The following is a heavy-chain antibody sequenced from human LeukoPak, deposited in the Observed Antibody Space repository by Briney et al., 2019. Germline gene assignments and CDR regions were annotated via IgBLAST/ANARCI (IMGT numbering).Heavy chain of an antibody. CDR3: ARGITTFGVAGYYFDY. CDR1: GDSIISSDYY. Sequence: SETLSLTCTVSGDSIISSDYYWGWVRQSPGRGLEWIGSMHLGGSTYYNPSLKSRATIFVDTSENQVSLNLNSVTAADTAVYHCARGITTFGVAGYYFDYWGQGALLTVSS. V-gene: IGHV4-39*01. CDR2: MHLGGST. J-gene: IGHJ4*02. D-gene: IGHD3-3*01.